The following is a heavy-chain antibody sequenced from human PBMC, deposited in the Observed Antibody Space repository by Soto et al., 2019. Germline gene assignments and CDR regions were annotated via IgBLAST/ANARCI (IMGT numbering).Heavy chain of an antibody. CDR3: ARDTSGGALDY. D-gene: IGHD2-8*02. V-gene: IGHV3-30*04. Sequence: QVQLVESGGDVVQPGRSLRLSCPASGFSFSSYAMHWVRQAPGKGLERVAVISWDSTRKYYGDSVRGRFTVSRDNSKSTVYLQLNSLRPEDTAVYYCARDTSGGALDYWGQGTLVIVSS. CDR2: ISWDSTRK. CDR1: GFSFSSYA. J-gene: IGHJ4*02.